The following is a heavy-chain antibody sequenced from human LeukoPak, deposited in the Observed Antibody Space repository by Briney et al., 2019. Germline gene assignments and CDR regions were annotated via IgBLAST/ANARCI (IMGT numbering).Heavy chain of an antibody. J-gene: IGHJ4*02. CDR1: GGSFSGYY. CDR2: INHSGST. V-gene: IGHV4-34*01. D-gene: IGHD4-11*01. CDR3: ASGLTPYSNLVVGY. Sequence: SESLSLTCAVYGGSFSGYYWSWIRQPPGKGLEWIGEINHSGSTNYNVSLKSRVTISVDTSKIQFSLKMSSVTAADTAVYYCASGLTPYSNLVVGYWGQGTLVTVSS.